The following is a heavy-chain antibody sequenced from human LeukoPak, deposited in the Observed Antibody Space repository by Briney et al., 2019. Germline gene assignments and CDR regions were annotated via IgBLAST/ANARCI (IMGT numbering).Heavy chain of an antibody. D-gene: IGHD5-24*01. Sequence: SETLSLTCTVSGGSISSYYWSWIRQPPGKGLEWIGYIYYSGSTNYNPSLKSRVTISVDTSKNQFSLKLSSVTAADTAVYYCARGGRRWLQPRGYYFDYWGQGTLVTVSS. CDR2: IYYSGST. V-gene: IGHV4-59*01. J-gene: IGHJ4*02. CDR3: ARGGRRWLQPRGYYFDY. CDR1: GGSISSYY.